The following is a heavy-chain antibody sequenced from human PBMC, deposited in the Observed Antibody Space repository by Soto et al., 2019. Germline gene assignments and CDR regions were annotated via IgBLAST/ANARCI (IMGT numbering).Heavy chain of an antibody. V-gene: IGHV1-69*04. CDR2: IIPILGIA. CDR1: GGTFSSYT. Sequence: SVKVSCKASGGTFSSYTISWVRQAPGQGLEWMGRIIPILGIANYAQKFQGRVTITADKSTSTAYMELSSLRSEDTAVYYCARDRRVTPSHWYFDLWGRGTLVTVSS. CDR3: ARDRRVTPSHWYFDL. J-gene: IGHJ2*01. D-gene: IGHD2-21*02.